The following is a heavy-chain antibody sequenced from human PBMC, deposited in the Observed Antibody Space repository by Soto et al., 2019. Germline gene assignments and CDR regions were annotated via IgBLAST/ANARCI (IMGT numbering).Heavy chain of an antibody. CDR2: IYYSGST. CDR3: ARELREDFYYYGMDV. V-gene: IGHV4-59*01. CDR1: GGSISSYY. J-gene: IGHJ6*02. D-gene: IGHD1-26*01. Sequence: SETLSLTCTVSGGSISSYYWSWIRQPPGKGLEWIGYIYYSGSTNYNPSLKSRVTISVDTSKNQFSLKLSSVTAADTAVYYCARELREDFYYYGMDVWGQGITVTVSS.